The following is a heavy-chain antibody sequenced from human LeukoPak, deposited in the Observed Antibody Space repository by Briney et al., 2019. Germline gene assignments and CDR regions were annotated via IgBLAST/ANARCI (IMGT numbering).Heavy chain of an antibody. J-gene: IGHJ3*02. CDR3: ARPHSGSYAFDI. D-gene: IGHD1-26*01. CDR2: IRYDGSNK. Sequence: GGSLRFSCAASGFTFSSYAMHWVRQAPGKGLEWVAFIRYDGSNKYYADSVKGRFTISRDNSKNTLYLQMSSLRSEDTAVYYCARPHSGSYAFDIWGQGTMVTVSS. CDR1: GFTFSSYA. V-gene: IGHV3-30*02.